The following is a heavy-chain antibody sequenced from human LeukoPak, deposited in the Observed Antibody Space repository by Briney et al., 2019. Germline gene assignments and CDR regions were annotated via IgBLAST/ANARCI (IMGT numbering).Heavy chain of an antibody. CDR2: INQDGSEI. J-gene: IGHJ4*02. Sequence: GESLRLSCAASGFTFSRFRMSWVRQPPGKGLEWVANINQDGSEIYYVDSVKGRFTISRDNSKNTLYLQMNSLRAEDTAVYYCARGPFDYWGQGTLVTVSS. CDR3: ARGPFDY. CDR1: GFTFSRFR. V-gene: IGHV3-7*03.